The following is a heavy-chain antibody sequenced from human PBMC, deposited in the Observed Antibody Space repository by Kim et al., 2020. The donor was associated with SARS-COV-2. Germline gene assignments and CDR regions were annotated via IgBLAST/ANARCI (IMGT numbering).Heavy chain of an antibody. CDR2: IYPGDSDT. CDR1: GYSFTSYW. J-gene: IGHJ6*02. Sequence: GGSLKISCKGSGYSFTSYWIGWVRQMPGKGLEWMGIIYPGDSDTRYSPSFQGQVTISADKSISTAYLQWSSLKASDTAMYYCARHLAGFNYYYGMDVWGQGTTVTVSS. V-gene: IGHV5-51*01. D-gene: IGHD6-13*01. CDR3: ARHLAGFNYYYGMDV.